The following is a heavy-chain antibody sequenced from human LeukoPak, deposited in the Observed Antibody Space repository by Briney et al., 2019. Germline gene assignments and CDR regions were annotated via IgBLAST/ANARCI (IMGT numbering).Heavy chain of an antibody. CDR3: AKDWRDIVVVPAARGGDY. Sequence: GGSLRLSCAASGFTFSSYAKSWVRQAPGKGLEWVSGISGSGGSTYYADSVKGHFTISRDNSKNTLYLQMNSLRAEDTAVYYCAKDWRDIVVVPAARGGDYWGQGTLVTVSS. J-gene: IGHJ4*02. CDR1: GFTFSSYA. D-gene: IGHD2-2*01. V-gene: IGHV3-23*01. CDR2: ISGSGGST.